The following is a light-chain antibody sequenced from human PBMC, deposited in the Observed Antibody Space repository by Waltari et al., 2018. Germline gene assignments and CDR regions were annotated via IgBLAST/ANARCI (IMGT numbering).Light chain of an antibody. CDR3: QHNVRLPVT. V-gene: IGKV3-20*01. CDR2: DTS. J-gene: IGKJ1*01. CDR1: ESVRRA. Sequence: EVVLTQSPGTLSLSPGERATLWCRAGESVRRALMWYQQKPGQAPRLLIYDTSTRATGVPDRFSGSGSGTDFSLTISRLEPEDFAVYYCQHNVRLPVTFGQGTKVEIK.